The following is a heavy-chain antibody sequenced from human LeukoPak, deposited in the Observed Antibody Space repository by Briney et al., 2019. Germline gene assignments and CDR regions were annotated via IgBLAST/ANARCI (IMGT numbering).Heavy chain of an antibody. CDR3: ARIDPASHY. CDR2: LSARGDKT. CDR1: GFTFSNYG. V-gene: IGHV3-23*01. Sequence: PTGGPLRLSCAASGFTFSNYGLTWVRQAPGKGLEWFSSLSARGDKTYYAGSVKGRFTISRDNSKNALYLQMNTLGAEDTAVYYCARIDPASHYWGQGTLVTVSS. J-gene: IGHJ4*02.